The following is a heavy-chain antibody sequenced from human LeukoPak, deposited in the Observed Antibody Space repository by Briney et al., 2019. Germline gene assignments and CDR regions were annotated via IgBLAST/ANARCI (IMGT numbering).Heavy chain of an antibody. Sequence: GGSLRLSCAASGFTFSSYGMHWVRQAPGKGLEWVAVISYDGSNKYYADSVKGRFTISRDNSKNTLYLQMNSLRVEDTAVYYCARGHTAVTRHFDFWGQGTLVTVSS. J-gene: IGHJ4*02. V-gene: IGHV3-30*03. D-gene: IGHD4-17*01. CDR2: ISYDGSNK. CDR1: GFTFSSYG. CDR3: ARGHTAVTRHFDF.